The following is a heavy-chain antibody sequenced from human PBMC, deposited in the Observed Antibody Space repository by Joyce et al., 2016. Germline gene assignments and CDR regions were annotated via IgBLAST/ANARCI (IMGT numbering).Heavy chain of an antibody. J-gene: IGHJ6*02. CDR2: GFHTGRG. V-gene: IGHV4-38-2*01. CDR3: ARLAYYDLSTIYPPVGAFYGMDV. Sequence: QVRLQESGPGLVKPSETLSLTCDVSGFSVSTGYYWGWIRQPPGKGLAWIGIGFHTGRGSANPSLKSRVTVSVDTSKNQFSLTLTSVTAADTATYYWARLAYYDLSTIYPPVGAFYGMDVWGQGTTVTVSS. D-gene: IGHD3/OR15-3a*01. CDR1: GFSVSTGYY.